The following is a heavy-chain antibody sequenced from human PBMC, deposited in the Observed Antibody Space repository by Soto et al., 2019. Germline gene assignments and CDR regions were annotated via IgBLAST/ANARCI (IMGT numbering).Heavy chain of an antibody. V-gene: IGHV4-30-4*01. J-gene: IGHJ6*02. Sequence: QVQLQESGPGLVKPSQTLSLTCTVSGGSISSGDYYWSWIRQPPGKGLEWIGYIYYSGSTYYNPSLKSRVTISVDTSKNQFSLKLSSVTAADTAVYYCARESYYGSGSYYKYYYGMDVWGQGTTVTVSS. CDR1: GGSISSGDYY. D-gene: IGHD3-10*01. CDR2: IYYSGST. CDR3: ARESYYGSGSYYKYYYGMDV.